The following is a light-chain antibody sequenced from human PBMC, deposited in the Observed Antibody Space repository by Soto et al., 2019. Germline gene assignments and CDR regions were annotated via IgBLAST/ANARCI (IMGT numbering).Light chain of an antibody. J-gene: IGKJ4*01. V-gene: IGKV1-9*01. Sequence: IQLTQSPACLSTSXGDRVTIAXXASQGITSYLAWYQQRPGKAPGLLIYSASTLQSGVPSRFSGSGYGTDFSLTISNLQPEDFATYYCQQLYSHPLTFGGGTKVDI. CDR3: QQLYSHPLT. CDR1: QGITSY. CDR2: SAS.